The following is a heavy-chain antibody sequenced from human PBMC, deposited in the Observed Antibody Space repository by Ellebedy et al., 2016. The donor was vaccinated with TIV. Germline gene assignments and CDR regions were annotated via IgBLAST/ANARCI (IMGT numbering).Heavy chain of an antibody. V-gene: IGHV3-74*01. CDR2: INSDGSST. J-gene: IGHJ4*02. CDR3: ARVWGRWRHLDY. CDR1: GFTFSSYW. Sequence: PGGSLRLSCAASGFTFSSYWMHWVRQAPGKGLVWVSRINSDGSSTSYADSVKGRFTISRDNAKNTLHLQMNRLRAEDTAVYYCARVWGRWRHLDYWGQGTLVTVSS. D-gene: IGHD3-16*01.